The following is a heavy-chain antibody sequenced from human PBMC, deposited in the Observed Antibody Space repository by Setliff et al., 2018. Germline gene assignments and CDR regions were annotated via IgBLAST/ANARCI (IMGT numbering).Heavy chain of an antibody. Sequence: PSETLSLTCAVSGGSISSGSYYWSWIRQPAGKGLEWVGRLHTSGSTNYNPSLKSRTTISIDTSKNQFSLKMTSVTAADTALYYCAGTPARGTTWLSPFDFWGQGTLVTVSS. V-gene: IGHV4-61*02. CDR1: GGSISSGSYY. CDR3: AGTPARGTTWLSPFDF. CDR2: LHTSGST. D-gene: IGHD3-9*01. J-gene: IGHJ4*02.